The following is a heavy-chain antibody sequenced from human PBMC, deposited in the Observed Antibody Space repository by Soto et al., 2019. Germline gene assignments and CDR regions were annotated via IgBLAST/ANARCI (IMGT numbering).Heavy chain of an antibody. CDR1: GGSFDNYY. V-gene: IGHV4-59*01. D-gene: IGHD3-9*01. Sequence: QVQLQESGPGLVKPSETLSLACTVSGGSFDNYYWSWIRQPPGGGLEWIGYIFYRGSSNYNPSLKSRVTISIDTSKHQLALKLSSVTAADSAVYYCATGLFEPANYFYYGVDVWGHGTAVTVS. CDR2: IFYRGSS. CDR3: ATGLFEPANYFYYGVDV. J-gene: IGHJ6*02.